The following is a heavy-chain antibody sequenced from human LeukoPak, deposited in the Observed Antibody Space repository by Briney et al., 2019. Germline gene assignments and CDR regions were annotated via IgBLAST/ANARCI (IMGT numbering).Heavy chain of an antibody. J-gene: IGHJ4*02. D-gene: IGHD5-24*01. V-gene: IGHV3-11*01. CDR3: AGAYDGYKYFDY. Sequence: GGSLRLSCAASGFTFSDYYMSWIRQAPGKGLEWVSYISRSGSTIYYADSVKGRFTISRDNAKNSLYLQMNSLRAEDTAVYYCAGAYDGYKYFDYWGQGTLVTVSS. CDR2: ISRSGSTI. CDR1: GFTFSDYY.